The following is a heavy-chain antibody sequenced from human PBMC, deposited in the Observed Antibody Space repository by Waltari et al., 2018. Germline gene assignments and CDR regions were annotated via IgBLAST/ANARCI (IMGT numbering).Heavy chain of an antibody. CDR1: GFTFDDYA. CDR2: IGWNGGAV. Sequence: EVQVVESGGGLIQPGRSLRLSCVASGFTFDDYAMHWVRQRPGKGLEGVSGIGWNGGAVGYADSLRGRFPVSRDNAKKSLYLQMRSLRPEDTGLYYCVKGGWGFGELYDQQWGQGTLVTVSS. D-gene: IGHD3-10*01. V-gene: IGHV3-9*01. J-gene: IGHJ4*02. CDR3: VKGGWGFGELYDQQ.